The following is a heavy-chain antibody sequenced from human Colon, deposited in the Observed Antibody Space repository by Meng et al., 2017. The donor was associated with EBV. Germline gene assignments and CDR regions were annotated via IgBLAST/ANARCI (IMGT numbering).Heavy chain of an antibody. CDR3: ARVSSGWDYFDY. CDR2: IYYSGST. D-gene: IGHD6-19*01. Sequence: QVQRQESGPGLVKPSPTLSLTCTVSGGSVSSGGYYWTWIRQHPGKGLEWFGHIYYSGSTFSNPSLKRRVIISIDTSKNQCSLNLRSVTAADTAVYYCARVSSGWDYFDYWGQGTLVTVSS. CDR1: GGSVSSGGYY. V-gene: IGHV4-31*03. J-gene: IGHJ4*02.